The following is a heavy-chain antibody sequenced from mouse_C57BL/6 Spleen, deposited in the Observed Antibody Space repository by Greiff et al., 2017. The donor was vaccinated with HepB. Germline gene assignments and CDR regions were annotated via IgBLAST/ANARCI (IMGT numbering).Heavy chain of an antibody. Sequence: QVQLQQSGAELVKPGASVKMSCKASGYTFTSYWITWVKQRPGQGLEWIGDIYPGSGSTNYNEKFKSKATLTVDTSSSTAYMQLSSLTSEDSAVYYCARYPAGTRGWFAYWGQGTLVTVSA. D-gene: IGHD4-1*01. CDR1: GYTFTSYW. CDR3: ARYPAGTRGWFAY. J-gene: IGHJ3*01. CDR2: IYPGSGST. V-gene: IGHV1-55*01.